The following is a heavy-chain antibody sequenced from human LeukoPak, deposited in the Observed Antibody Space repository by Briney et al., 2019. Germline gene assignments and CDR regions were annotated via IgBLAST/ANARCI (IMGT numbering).Heavy chain of an antibody. J-gene: IGHJ3*02. CDR2: IYYSGST. D-gene: IGHD2-2*02. Sequence: SETLSLTCTVSGGSISSGGYYWSWIRQHPGKGLEWIGYIYYSGSTCYNPSLKSRVTISVDTSKNQFSLKLSSVTAADTAVFYCARTYCSSTSCYNVFDIWGQGTMVTVSS. CDR1: GGSISSGGYY. CDR3: ARTYCSSTSCYNVFDI. V-gene: IGHV4-31*03.